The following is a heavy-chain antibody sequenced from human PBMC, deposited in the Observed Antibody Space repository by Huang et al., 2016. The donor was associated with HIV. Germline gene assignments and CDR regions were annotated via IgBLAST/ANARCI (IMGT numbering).Heavy chain of an antibody. CDR2: VNHGGRT. V-gene: IGHV4-34*01. D-gene: IGHD6-19*01. J-gene: IGHJ2*01. CDR3: ATSRSGSGWFLDI. Sequence: QVQLYQWGAGPLRPSETLSLTCGVSGGSLHGYYWNWLRQSPGGRLGWIGEVNHGGRTTYNPSLKSRVTISVDTSKIQFTLNLTSVTATDTADYYCATSRSGSGWFLDIWGRGTLVSVS. CDR1: GGSLHGYY.